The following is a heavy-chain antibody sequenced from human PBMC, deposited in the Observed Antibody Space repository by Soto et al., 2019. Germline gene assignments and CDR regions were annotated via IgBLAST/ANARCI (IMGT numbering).Heavy chain of an antibody. CDR1: GFSLTTSGVG. CDR2: IYWDEDK. CDR3: AHRVLRTVFGLVTTTAIFFDF. D-gene: IGHD3-3*01. V-gene: IGHV2-5*02. Sequence: QITLNESGPTVVRPTETLTLTCRFSGFSLTTSGVGVGWIRQSPGKAPEWLALIYWDEDKRYSASLKSRLTITKDTSKNLVVLTVSDLDPTDTATYYCAHRVLRTVFGLVTTTAIFFDFWGQGTPVAVSS. J-gene: IGHJ4*02.